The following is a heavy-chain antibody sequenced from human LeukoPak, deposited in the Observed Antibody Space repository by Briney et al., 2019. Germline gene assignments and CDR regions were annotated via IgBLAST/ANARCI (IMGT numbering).Heavy chain of an antibody. D-gene: IGHD5-18*01. CDR2: ISAYNGNT. V-gene: IGHV1-18*01. J-gene: IGHJ4*02. CDR3: ARATVPLREIQLWLPADY. Sequence: ASVKVSCKASGGTFSSYAISWVRQAPGQGLEWMGWISAYNGNTNYAQKLQGRVTMTTDTSTSTAYMELRSLRSDDTAVYYCARATVPLREIQLWLPADYWGQGTLVTVSS. CDR1: GGTFSSYA.